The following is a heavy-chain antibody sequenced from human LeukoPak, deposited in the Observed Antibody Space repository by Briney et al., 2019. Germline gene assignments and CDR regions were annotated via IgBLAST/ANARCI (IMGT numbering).Heavy chain of an antibody. CDR1: GYTFTGYY. CDR3: ARLGRGGHYYYYMDV. J-gene: IGHJ6*03. Sequence: ASVKVSCKASGYTFTGYYMHWVRQAPGQGLEWMGWINPNSGGTNYAHKFQGRVTMTRDTSISTAYMELSRLRSDDTAVYYCARLGRGGHYYYYMDVWGKGTTVTVSS. CDR2: INPNSGGT. D-gene: IGHD3/OR15-3a*01. V-gene: IGHV1-2*02.